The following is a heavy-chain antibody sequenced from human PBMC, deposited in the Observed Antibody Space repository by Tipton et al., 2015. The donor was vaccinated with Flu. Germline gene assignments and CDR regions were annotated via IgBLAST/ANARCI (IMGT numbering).Heavy chain of an antibody. CDR3: ARGPESIVGATGGWFDP. CDR2: INHSGST. Sequence: LRLSCAVYGGSFSGYYWSWIRQPPGKGLEWIGEINHSGSTNYNPSLKSRVTISVDTSQNQFSLKLSSVTAADTAVYYCARGPESIVGATGGWFDPWGQGTLVTVSS. V-gene: IGHV4-34*01. J-gene: IGHJ5*02. D-gene: IGHD1-26*01. CDR1: GGSFSGYY.